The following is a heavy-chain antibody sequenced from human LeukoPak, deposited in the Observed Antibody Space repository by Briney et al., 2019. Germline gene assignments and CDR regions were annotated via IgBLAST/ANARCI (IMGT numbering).Heavy chain of an antibody. D-gene: IGHD3-3*01. V-gene: IGHV3-48*01. CDR2: IGRTAI. Sequence: GGSLRLSCAASGFSVSLYSMGWVRQAPGKGLEWVSYIGRTAIYADSVRGRFTISRDNAENSLFLQMNSLRAEDTAVYYCARDLLEAPSFLEWLPQYYFDYWGQGTLVTVSS. J-gene: IGHJ4*02. CDR1: GFSVSLYS. CDR3: ARDLLEAPSFLEWLPQYYFDY.